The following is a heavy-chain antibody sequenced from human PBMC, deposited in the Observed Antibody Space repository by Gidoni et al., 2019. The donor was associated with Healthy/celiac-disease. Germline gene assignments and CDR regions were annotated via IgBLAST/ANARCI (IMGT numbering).Heavy chain of an antibody. CDR3: AKIESMVRGILKDFDY. J-gene: IGHJ4*02. CDR2: ISGSGGST. V-gene: IGHV3-23*01. Sequence: EVQLLESGGGLVQPGGSLRLSCAASGFTFSSYAMSWVRQAPGKGLAWVSAISGSGGSTYYADSVKGRFTISRDNSKNTLYLQMNSLRAEDTAVYYCAKIESMVRGILKDFDYWGQGTLVTVSS. CDR1: GFTFSSYA. D-gene: IGHD3-10*01.